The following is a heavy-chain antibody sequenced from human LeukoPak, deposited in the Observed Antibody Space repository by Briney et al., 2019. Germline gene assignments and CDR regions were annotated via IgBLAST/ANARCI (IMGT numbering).Heavy chain of an antibody. J-gene: IGHJ4*02. CDR1: GFTFSSYS. CDR2: IKQDGSET. V-gene: IGHV3-7*01. D-gene: IGHD6-19*01. CDR3: ARGSSSGWYRDFRYYFDY. Sequence: PGGSLRLSCAASGFTFSSYSMNWVRQAPGKGLEWVANIKQDGSETYYVDSVKGRFTISRDNAKNSLYLQMDSLRAEDTAVFYCARGSSSGWYRDFRYYFDYWGQGTVVTVSS.